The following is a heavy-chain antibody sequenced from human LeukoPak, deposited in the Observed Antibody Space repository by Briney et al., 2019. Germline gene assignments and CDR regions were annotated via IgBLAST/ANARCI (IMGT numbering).Heavy chain of an antibody. CDR2: INHSGRT. D-gene: IGHD5-12*01. CDR3: ARMASSGYDLGY. V-gene: IGHV4-34*01. CDR1: GGSFSGYY. Sequence: PSETLSLTCAVYGGSFSGYYWSWLRQPPGKGLEWIGEINHSGRTNYNPSLKSRVTISVDTSENQFSLKLNSVTAADTAVYYCARMASSGYDLGYWGQGTLVIVSS. J-gene: IGHJ4*02.